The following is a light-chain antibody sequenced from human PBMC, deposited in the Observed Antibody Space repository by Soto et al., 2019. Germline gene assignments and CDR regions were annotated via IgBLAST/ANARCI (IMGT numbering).Light chain of an antibody. CDR2: GSS. V-gene: IGKV3-20*01. CDR3: QQYGSSHPYT. CDR1: QSVSNNY. Sequence: EVVLTQSPGTLSLSPGERATLSCRASQSVSNNYLAWYQQKPGQAPRLLIFGSSDRATGIPDRFSGSGSGTDFTLTISRLEPEEFAEYYCQQYGSSHPYTFGQRTKQEIK. J-gene: IGKJ2*01.